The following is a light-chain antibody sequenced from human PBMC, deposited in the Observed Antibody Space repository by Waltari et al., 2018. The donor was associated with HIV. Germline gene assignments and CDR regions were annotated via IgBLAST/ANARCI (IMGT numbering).Light chain of an antibody. Sequence: IVFTPSPGPLSLSPGEIATLSCRASQSVSSSYLAWYQQKPGQAPRLLIYGASSRATGIPDRFSGSGSGTDFTLTISRLEPEDFAVYYCQQYGSSPMYTFGQGTKLEIK. CDR3: QQYGSSPMYT. CDR1: QSVSSSY. V-gene: IGKV3-20*01. J-gene: IGKJ2*01. CDR2: GAS.